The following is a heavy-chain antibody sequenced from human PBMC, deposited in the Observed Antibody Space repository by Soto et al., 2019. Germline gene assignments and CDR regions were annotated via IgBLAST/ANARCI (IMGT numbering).Heavy chain of an antibody. V-gene: IGHV4-59*01. CDR3: ARSGHTFAGVV. CDR2: LHYSGSA. Sequence: SETLSLTXTVSGASMSDYYGSWIRQSPGKGLEHIGYLHYSGSANYNPSLKSRVTISMDRPRNQFSLKLTSVTAADPAIYYCARSGHTFAGVVWGQGILVTVSS. CDR1: GASMSDYY. D-gene: IGHD3-16*01. J-gene: IGHJ4*02.